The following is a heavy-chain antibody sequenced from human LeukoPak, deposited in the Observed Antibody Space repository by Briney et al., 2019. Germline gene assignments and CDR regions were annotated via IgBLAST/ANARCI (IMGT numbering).Heavy chain of an antibody. V-gene: IGHV4-59*01. Sequence: PSETLSLTCTVSGGSINSYYWSWIRQPPGKGLEWIGYIYYSGSTNYNPSLKSRVTISVDTSKNQFSLKLSSVTAADTAVYYCARAGVDDFWSGYHYYFDYWGQGTLVTVSS. CDR1: GGSINSYY. D-gene: IGHD3-3*01. J-gene: IGHJ4*02. CDR3: ARAGVDDFWSGYHYYFDY. CDR2: IYYSGST.